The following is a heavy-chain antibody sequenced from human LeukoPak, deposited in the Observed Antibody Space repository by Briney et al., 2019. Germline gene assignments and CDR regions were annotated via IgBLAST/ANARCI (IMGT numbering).Heavy chain of an antibody. Sequence: ASVKVSCKASGGTFSSYAISWVRQAPGQGLEWMGGIIPIFGTANYAQKFQGRVTITADKSTSTAYMELSSLRSEDTAVYYCARDAVVPAANYYYYYMDVWGKGTTVTVSS. CDR3: ARDAVVPAANYYYYYMDV. V-gene: IGHV1-69*06. CDR2: IIPIFGTA. D-gene: IGHD2-2*01. J-gene: IGHJ6*03. CDR1: GGTFSSYA.